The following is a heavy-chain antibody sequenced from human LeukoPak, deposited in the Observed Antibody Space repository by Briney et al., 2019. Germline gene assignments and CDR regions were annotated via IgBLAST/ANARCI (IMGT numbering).Heavy chain of an antibody. V-gene: IGHV4-31*03. CDR3: ARGGGTGTTAPDFDC. CDR2: IYYSGST. J-gene: IGHJ4*02. CDR1: GGSISSGGYY. D-gene: IGHD1-7*01. Sequence: PSETLSLTCTVSGGSISSGGYYWSWIRQHPGKGLEWIGYIYYSGSTYYNPSLKSRVTISVDTSKNQFSLKLSSVTAADTAVYYCARGGGTGTTAPDFDCWGQGTLVTVSS.